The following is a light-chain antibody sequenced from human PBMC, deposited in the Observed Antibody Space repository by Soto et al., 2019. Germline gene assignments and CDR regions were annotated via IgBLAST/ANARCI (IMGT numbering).Light chain of an antibody. V-gene: IGKV1-12*01. CDR1: QGISSW. CDR2: AAS. CDR3: QQTFTTPHT. J-gene: IGKJ2*01. Sequence: DIEMTQSPSSVSASVGDRDTITCRASQGISSWLGWYQQKPGKAPRLLIYAASTLQSGVPSGFSGSGSGTDFALTISSLQPENFATYYCQQTFTTPHTFGQGTTVDIK.